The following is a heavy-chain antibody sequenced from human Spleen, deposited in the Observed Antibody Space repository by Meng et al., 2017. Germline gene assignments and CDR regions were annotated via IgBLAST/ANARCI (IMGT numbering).Heavy chain of an antibody. CDR1: GFTVSSNY. CDR2: IYSGGST. CDR3: ARDQGDGMDV. Sequence: GESLKISCAASGFTVSSNYMSWVRQAPGKGLEWVSVIYSGGSTYYADSVKGRFTISRDNAKNSLYLQMNNLKAEDTAVYYCARDQGDGMDVWGQGTTVTVSS. V-gene: IGHV3-66*01. J-gene: IGHJ6*02.